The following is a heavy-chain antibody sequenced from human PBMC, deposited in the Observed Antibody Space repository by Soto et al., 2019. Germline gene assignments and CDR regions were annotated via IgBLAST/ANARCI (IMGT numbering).Heavy chain of an antibody. CDR3: TRHADYQDSSGYRNY. V-gene: IGHV3-73*01. D-gene: IGHD3-22*01. CDR2: IRSKANSYAT. CDR1: GFTFSGSA. J-gene: IGHJ4*02. Sequence: GGSLRLSCAASGFTFSGSAMHWVRQASGKGLEWVGRIRSKANSYATAYAASVKGRFTSSSDVSKNTAYLQMNSLKTEGTAVYSCTRHADYQDSSGYRNYWGQGTLGTVSS.